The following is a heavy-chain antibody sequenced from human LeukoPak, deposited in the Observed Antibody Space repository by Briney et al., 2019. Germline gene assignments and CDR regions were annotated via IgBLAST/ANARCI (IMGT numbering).Heavy chain of an antibody. D-gene: IGHD6-25*01. V-gene: IGHV4-39*02. CDR1: GDSISRSTYY. CDR3: ARSSGTETFSY. CDR2: VYYGRSP. Sequence: SETLSLTCTVSGDSISRSTYYWAWIRQPPGKGLEWIGSVYYGRSPYFNPSLESRATISVDTSKNHFSLKMSSVTAADTAVYYCARSSGTETFSYWGQGTLVTVSS. J-gene: IGHJ4*02.